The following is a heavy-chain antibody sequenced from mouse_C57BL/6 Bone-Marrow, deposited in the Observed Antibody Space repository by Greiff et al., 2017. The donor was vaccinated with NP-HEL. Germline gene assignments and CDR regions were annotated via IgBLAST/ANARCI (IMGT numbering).Heavy chain of an antibody. CDR2: IWSGGST. V-gene: IGHV2-2*01. CDR3: ARNLEAPYYAMDY. J-gene: IGHJ4*01. CDR1: GFSLTSYG. Sequence: VKVVESGPGLVQPSQSLSITCTVSGFSLTSYGVHWVRQSPGKGLEWLGVIWSGGSTDYNAAFISRLSISKDNSTSQVFFKMNSLQADDTAIYYCARNLEAPYYAMDYWGQGTSVTVSS.